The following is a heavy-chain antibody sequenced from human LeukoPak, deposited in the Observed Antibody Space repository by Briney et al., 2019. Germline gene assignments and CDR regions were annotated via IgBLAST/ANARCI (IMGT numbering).Heavy chain of an antibody. D-gene: IGHD2-21*01. V-gene: IGHV3-11*01. CDR1: GFTFSDYY. CDR3: ASEVVVSAQSFDL. CDR2: ISYSGSTI. Sequence: PGGSLRLSCAASGFTFSDYYMSWIRQAPGEGLEWLSYISYSGSTIYYAESVKGRFTISRDNTKNSLYLEMNSLRAEDTALYYCASEVVVSAQSFDLWGQGTMVTVSS. J-gene: IGHJ3*01.